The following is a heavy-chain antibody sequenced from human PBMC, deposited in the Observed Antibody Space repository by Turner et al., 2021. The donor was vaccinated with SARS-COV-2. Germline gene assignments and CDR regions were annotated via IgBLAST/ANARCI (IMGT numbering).Heavy chain of an antibody. J-gene: IGHJ5*02. Sequence: QVQLVQSGAEVKKPGASVKVSFTISGYTLTELSMYWVRQAPGKGLEWMGGFDPEDGETIYAQNFQGRVTMTEDTSTDTAYMELSSLRSEDTAVYFCATGYQLRVNWFDPWGQGTLVTVSS. V-gene: IGHV1-24*01. CDR1: GYTLTELS. CDR3: ATGYQLRVNWFDP. D-gene: IGHD2-2*01. CDR2: FDPEDGET.